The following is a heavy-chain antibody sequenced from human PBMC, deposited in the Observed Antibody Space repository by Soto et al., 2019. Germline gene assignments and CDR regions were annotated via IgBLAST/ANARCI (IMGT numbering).Heavy chain of an antibody. CDR2: IYHSGST. CDR3: ARVPGP. J-gene: IGHJ5*02. Sequence: SETLSLTCTVSGGSISTYYWSWVRQPPGKGLEWIGYIYHSGSTNYNPSLESRVTMSVDRSKNQFSLKLSSVTAADTAVYYCARVPGPWGQGILVTVSS. CDR1: GGSISTYY. V-gene: IGHV4-59*12.